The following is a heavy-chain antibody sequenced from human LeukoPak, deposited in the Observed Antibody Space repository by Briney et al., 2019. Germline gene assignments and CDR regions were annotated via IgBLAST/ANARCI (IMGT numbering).Heavy chain of an antibody. J-gene: IGHJ6*04. V-gene: IGHV3-48*03. Sequence: PGGSLRLSCAGSGFTFSSFEMNWVRQAPGRGLEWVSYISGDGSTPDYTDSVKGRFTISRDNAKNSLFLQMNSLRAEDTAIYYCARDIAAPRLGMDVWGKGTTVAVSS. CDR1: GFTFSSFE. CDR2: ISGDGSTP. CDR3: ARDIAAPRLGMDV. D-gene: IGHD6-6*01.